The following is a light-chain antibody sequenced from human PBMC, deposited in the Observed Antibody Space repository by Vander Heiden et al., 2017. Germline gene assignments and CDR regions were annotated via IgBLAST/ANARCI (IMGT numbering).Light chain of an antibody. CDR1: QSLLHSNGYNY. J-gene: IGKJ1*01. Sequence: DIVMTHSPLPLPVTPGEPPSISCRSSQSLLHSNGYNYLDWYLQKPGQSPQLLIYLGSNRASGVPDRFSGSGSGTDFTLKISRVEAEDVGVYYCRQALQTPRTFGQGTKVEIK. CDR3: RQALQTPRT. V-gene: IGKV2-28*01. CDR2: LGS.